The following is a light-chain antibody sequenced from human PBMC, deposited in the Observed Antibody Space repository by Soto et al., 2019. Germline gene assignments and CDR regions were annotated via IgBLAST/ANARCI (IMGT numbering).Light chain of an antibody. V-gene: IGLV2-14*01. Sequence: QSVLTQPASVSGSPGQSITISCTGTSGDIGSYNRVSWYQQHPGKAPKLIIYEVTDRPSGVSNRFSGSKSGNTASLTISGLQAEDEADYYCSSYTSSNTFYVFGTGTKVTV. J-gene: IGLJ1*01. CDR3: SSYTSSNTFYV. CDR2: EVT. CDR1: SGDIGSYNR.